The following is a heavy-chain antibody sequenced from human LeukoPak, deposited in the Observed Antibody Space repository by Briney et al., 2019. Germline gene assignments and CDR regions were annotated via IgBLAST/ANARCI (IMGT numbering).Heavy chain of an antibody. CDR3: ARVQWLVPGY. V-gene: IGHV4-34*01. CDR1: GGSFSGYY. CDR2: INHSGST. Sequence: SGTLSLTCAVYGGSFSGYYWSWIRQAPGKGLEWIGEINHSGSTNYNASLKSRVTISVDTSKNQFSLKLSSVTAADTAVYYCARVQWLVPGYWGQGTLVTVSS. D-gene: IGHD6-19*01. J-gene: IGHJ4*02.